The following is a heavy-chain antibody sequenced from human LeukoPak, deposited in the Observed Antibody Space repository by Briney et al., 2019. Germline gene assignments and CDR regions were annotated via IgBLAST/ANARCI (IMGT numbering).Heavy chain of an antibody. J-gene: IGHJ4*02. V-gene: IGHV3-74*01. D-gene: IGHD6-13*01. CDR2: INSDGSST. CDR1: GFTFGSYW. CDR3: ARKGVAAGTYDY. Sequence: PGGSLRLSCAASGFTFGSYWMHWVRQAPGKGLVWVSRINSDGSSTNYADSVKGRFTISRDNAKNTLYLQMNSLRAEDTAVYYCARKGVAAGTYDYWGQGTLVTVSS.